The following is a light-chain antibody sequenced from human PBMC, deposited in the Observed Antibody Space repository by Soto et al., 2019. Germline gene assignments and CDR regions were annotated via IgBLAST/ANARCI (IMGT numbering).Light chain of an antibody. Sequence: EIVLTQFPATLSLSPGERAALSCRASLGVSRFLAWYQQKPGQAPRLLIYDASNRATGIPARFSGSGSGTVFTLAINSLEPEDCAVYYCQQRSSWPLTFGGGTKVEIK. CDR3: QQRSSWPLT. V-gene: IGKV3-11*01. J-gene: IGKJ4*01. CDR1: LGVSRF. CDR2: DAS.